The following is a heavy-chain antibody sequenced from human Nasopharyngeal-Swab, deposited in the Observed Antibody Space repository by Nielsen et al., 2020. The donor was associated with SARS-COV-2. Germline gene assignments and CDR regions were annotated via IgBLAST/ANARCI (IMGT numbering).Heavy chain of an antibody. V-gene: IGHV5-51*01. CDR1: AHTFTTFW. CDR3: AQTSVDANYFDK. J-gene: IGHJ4*02. CDR2: IFPGDSDT. Sequence: GESLKISCKASAHTFTTFWLTWVRQMPGKGLEWMGIIFPGDSDTRYSPSFQGQVTISVDKSISTAYLQWTSLKASDTALYFCAQTSVDANYFDKWGQGTLVTVSS. D-gene: IGHD2-8*01.